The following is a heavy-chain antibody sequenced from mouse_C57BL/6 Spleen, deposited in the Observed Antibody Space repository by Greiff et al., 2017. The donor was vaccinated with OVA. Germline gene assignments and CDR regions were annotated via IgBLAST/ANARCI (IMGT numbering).Heavy chain of an antibody. D-gene: IGHD2-4*01. CDR3: AREGDDYDFDY. J-gene: IGHJ2*01. CDR1: GYSITSGYY. CDR2: ISYDGSN. V-gene: IGHV3-6*01. Sequence: DVQLQESGPGLVKPSQSLSLTCSVTGYSITSGYYWNWIRQFPGNKLEWMGYISYDGSNNYNPSLKNRISITRDTSKNQFFLKLNSVTTEDTATYYCAREGDDYDFDYWGQGTILTVSS.